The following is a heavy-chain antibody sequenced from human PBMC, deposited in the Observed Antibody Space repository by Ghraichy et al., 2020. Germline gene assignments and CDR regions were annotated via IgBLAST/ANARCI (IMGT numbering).Heavy chain of an antibody. CDR2: IYPGDSDT. CDR1: GSSFTSYW. D-gene: IGHD2-2*01. Sequence: GESLNISCKGSGSSFTSYWIGWVRQMPGKGLEWMGIIYPGDSDTRYSPSFQGQVTISADKSISTAYLQWSSLKASDTAMYYCARVYCSSTSCYDYYYGMDVWGQGTTVTVSS. V-gene: IGHV5-51*01. J-gene: IGHJ6*02. CDR3: ARVYCSSTSCYDYYYGMDV.